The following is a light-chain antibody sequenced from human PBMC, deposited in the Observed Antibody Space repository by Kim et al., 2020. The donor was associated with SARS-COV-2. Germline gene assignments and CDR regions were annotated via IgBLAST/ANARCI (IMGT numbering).Light chain of an antibody. CDR2: DVS. V-gene: IGLV2-11*01. Sequence: QSALTQPRSVSGSPGQSVTISCTGTSSDVGGYNYVSWYQQHPGKAPKLMIYDVSKRPSGVPDRFSGSKSGNTASLTISGLQAGDEADYYCCSYAGSYTEVFGGGTQLTVL. CDR3: CSYAGSYTEV. CDR1: SSDVGGYNY. J-gene: IGLJ2*01.